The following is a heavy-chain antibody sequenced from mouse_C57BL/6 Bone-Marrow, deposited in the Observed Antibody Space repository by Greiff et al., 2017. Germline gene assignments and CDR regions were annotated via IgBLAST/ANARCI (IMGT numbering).Heavy chain of an antibody. J-gene: IGHJ4*01. CDR1: GFNIIDND. CDR3: ATPITYGSSLMDY. Sequence: VQLQQSGAELVKPGASVKLSCTASGFNIIDNDMHWVKQRTEQGMEWIGRIDPESGETEYTAKFKGKATITADTSSNTAYLQLSSLTSEDTAVYYCATPITYGSSLMDYWGQGTSVTVSS. D-gene: IGHD1-1*01. CDR2: IDPESGET. V-gene: IGHV14-2*01.